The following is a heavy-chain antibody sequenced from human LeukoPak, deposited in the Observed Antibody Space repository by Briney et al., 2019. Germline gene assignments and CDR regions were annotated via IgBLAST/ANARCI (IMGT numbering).Heavy chain of an antibody. CDR2: ISSSSSYI. CDR3: ARDDDDLNFDY. D-gene: IGHD1-1*01. Sequence: GGSLRLSCAASGFTFSSYSMNWVRQAPGKGLEWVSSISSSSSYIYYADSVKGRFTISRDSAKNSLYLQMNSLRAEDTAVYYCARDDDDLNFDYWGQGTLVTVSS. V-gene: IGHV3-21*01. CDR1: GFTFSSYS. J-gene: IGHJ4*02.